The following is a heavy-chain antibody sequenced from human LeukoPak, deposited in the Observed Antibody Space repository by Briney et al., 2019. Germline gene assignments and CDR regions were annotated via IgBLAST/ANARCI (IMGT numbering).Heavy chain of an antibody. V-gene: IGHV3-30-3*01. CDR3: ARDVEMAPTLIDY. CDR2: ISYDGSNK. CDR1: GFTFSSYA. J-gene: IGHJ4*02. D-gene: IGHD5-24*01. Sequence: GGSLRLSCAASGFTFSSYAMHWVRQAPVKGLEWVAVISYDGSNKYYADSVKGRFTISRDNSKNTLYLQMNSLRAEDTAVYYCARDVEMAPTLIDYWGQGTLVTVSS.